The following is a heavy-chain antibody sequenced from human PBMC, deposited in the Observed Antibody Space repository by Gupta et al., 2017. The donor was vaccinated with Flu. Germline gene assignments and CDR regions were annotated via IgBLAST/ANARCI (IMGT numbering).Heavy chain of an antibody. Sequence: QVQLVESGGGVVRPGRSLRLSCAAPGFTFSSFGTHWVRQAPGKGLEWVAVIWYDGSNKYYADSVKGRFTISRDNSKNTLYLQMNSLRAEDTAVYYCARTPRYSSSWFDYWGQGTLVTVSS. CDR3: ARTPRYSSSWFDY. V-gene: IGHV3-33*01. J-gene: IGHJ4*02. CDR2: IWYDGSNK. CDR1: GFTFSSFG. D-gene: IGHD6-13*01.